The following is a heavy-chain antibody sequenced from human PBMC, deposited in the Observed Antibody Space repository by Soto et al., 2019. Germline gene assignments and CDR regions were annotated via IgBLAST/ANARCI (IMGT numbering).Heavy chain of an antibody. CDR3: ARVGSSSSRYYYYYYMDV. J-gene: IGHJ6*03. V-gene: IGHV3-53*04. CDR1: GFTVSSNY. CDR2: IYSGGST. Sequence: EVQLVESGGGLVQPGGSLRLSCAASGFTVSSNYMSWVRQAPGKGLEWVSVIYSGGSTYYADSVKGRFTISRHNSKNTLYLQMNSLRAEDTAVDYCARVGSSSSRYYYYYYMDVWGKGTTVTVSS. D-gene: IGHD6-6*01.